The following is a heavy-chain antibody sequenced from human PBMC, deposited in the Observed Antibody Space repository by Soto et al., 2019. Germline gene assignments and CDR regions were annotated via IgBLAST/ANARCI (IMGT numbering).Heavy chain of an antibody. V-gene: IGHV1-2*02. D-gene: IGHD3-10*02. J-gene: IGHJ6*02. CDR2: INPKFGDT. Sequence: QVQLVQSGAEVKEPGDSVRVSCEASGYTFTAYYIHWVRRAPGQGLEWMGWINPKFGDTTYAQDFQGRVSMTRDMSISTGYMELSRRTSDDTAIDYGARNMDYYYGRGSGNGHGVWGQGTTVTVFS. CDR1: GYTFTAYY. CDR3: ARNMDYYYGRGSGNGHGV.